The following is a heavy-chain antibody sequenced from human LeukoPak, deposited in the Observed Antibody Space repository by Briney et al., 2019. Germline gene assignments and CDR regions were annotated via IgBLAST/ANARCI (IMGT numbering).Heavy chain of an antibody. V-gene: IGHV5-51*01. CDR1: GYSFTSYW. J-gene: IGHJ3*02. CDR3: ARLYYYDSSGYYGNAFDI. D-gene: IGHD3-22*01. Sequence: GESLKISCKGSGYSFTSYWIGWVRQMPGKGLEWMGIIYPGGSDTRYSPSFQGQVTISADKSISTAYLQWSSLKASDTAMYYCARLYYYDSSGYYGNAFDIWGQGTMVTVSS. CDR2: IYPGGSDT.